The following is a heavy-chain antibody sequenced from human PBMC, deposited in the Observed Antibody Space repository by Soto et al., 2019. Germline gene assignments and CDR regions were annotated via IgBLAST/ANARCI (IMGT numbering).Heavy chain of an antibody. CDR2: IKQDGSEK. CDR1: GFTFSSYW. V-gene: IGHV3-7*01. D-gene: IGHD3-16*01. Sequence: LRLSCAASGFTFSSYWMSWVRQAPGKGLEWVANIKQDGSEKYYVDSVKGRFTISRDNAKNSLYLQMNSLRAEDTAVYYCARVHMITFGGAYGMDVWGQGTTVTVSS. CDR3: ARVHMITFGGAYGMDV. J-gene: IGHJ6*02.